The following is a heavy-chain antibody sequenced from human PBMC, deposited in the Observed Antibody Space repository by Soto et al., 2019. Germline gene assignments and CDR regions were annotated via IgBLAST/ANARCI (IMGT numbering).Heavy chain of an antibody. V-gene: IGHV1-58*02. CDR1: GSGFISSG. CDR3: SADRPDIGVGWWV. Sequence: SVKVSCKASGSGFISSGIQWVRQAHGQRLEWIGWIVVASGQTNYAQNFRGRVAITRDTSTATAYIELTGLTSEDTAVYFCSADRPDIGVGWWVWGQGTTVTVSS. CDR2: IVVASGQT. J-gene: IGHJ6*02. D-gene: IGHD2-15*01.